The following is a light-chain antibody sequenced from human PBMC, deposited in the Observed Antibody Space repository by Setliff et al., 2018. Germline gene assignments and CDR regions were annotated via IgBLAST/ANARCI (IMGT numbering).Light chain of an antibody. V-gene: IGLV2-23*01. CDR1: SSDVGSYNL. CDR3: CSYAGISTDA. CDR2: EGS. J-gene: IGLJ1*01. Sequence: QSVLTQPASVSGSPGQSITISCTGTSSDVGSYNLVSWYQQHPGKAPKLMIYEGSKRPSGVSNRFSGSKSGNTASLTISGLQAEDEADYYCCSYAGISTDAFGTGTKGTVL.